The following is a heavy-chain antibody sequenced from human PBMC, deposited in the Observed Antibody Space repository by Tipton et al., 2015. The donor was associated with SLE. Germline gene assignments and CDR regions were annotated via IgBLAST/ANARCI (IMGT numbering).Heavy chain of an antibody. V-gene: IGHV4-61*01. CDR1: GYSISSGYY. D-gene: IGHD2-2*02. J-gene: IGHJ6*03. CDR3: ARSSIPHRYYYMDV. Sequence: TLSLTCAVSGYSISSGYYWGWIRQPPGKGLEWIGYIYYSGSTNYNPSLKSRVTISVDTSKNQFSLKLSSVTAADTAVYYCARSSIPHRYYYMDVWGKGTTVTVSS. CDR2: IYYSGST.